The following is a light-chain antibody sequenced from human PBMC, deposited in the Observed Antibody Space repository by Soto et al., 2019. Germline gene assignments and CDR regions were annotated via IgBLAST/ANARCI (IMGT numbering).Light chain of an antibody. CDR1: TSDFGGYNY. CDR3: TSYISGSTLV. Sequence: QSALSQPASVSGSPGQSITIPCTGTTSDFGGYNYLSWYQQHPGKAPKLIIYDVTNRPSGVSNRFSGSKSGNTASLTISGLQAADEADYYCTSYISGSTLVFGGGTKVTVL. V-gene: IGLV2-14*01. J-gene: IGLJ2*01. CDR2: DVT.